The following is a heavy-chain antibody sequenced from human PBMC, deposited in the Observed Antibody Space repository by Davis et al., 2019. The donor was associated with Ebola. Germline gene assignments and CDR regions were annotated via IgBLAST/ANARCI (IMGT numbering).Heavy chain of an antibody. J-gene: IGHJ4*02. CDR1: GFTFSSYG. D-gene: IGHD2/OR15-2a*01. V-gene: IGHV3-33*01. CDR3: ARDLGRNQSKYRNFGY. Sequence: GESLKISCAASGFTFSSYGMHWVRQAPGKELEWVAVIWYDGSNKYYADSVKGRFTISRDNSKNTLYLQMNSLRAEDTAVYYCARDLGRNQSKYRNFGYWGQGTLVTVSS. CDR2: IWYDGSNK.